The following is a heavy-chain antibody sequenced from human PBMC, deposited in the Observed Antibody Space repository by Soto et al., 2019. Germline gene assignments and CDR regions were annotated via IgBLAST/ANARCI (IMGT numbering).Heavy chain of an antibody. V-gene: IGHV3-33*01. J-gene: IGHJ4*02. Sequence: GSLRLSCAASGFTLSSYGMHWVRQAPGKGLEWVAVIWYDVSNKYYADSVKGRFTISRDNSKNTLYLQMNSLRAEDTAVYYCARYYYDSSGYYPFDYWGQGTLVTVSS. CDR1: GFTLSSYG. CDR3: ARYYYDSSGYYPFDY. CDR2: IWYDVSNK. D-gene: IGHD3-22*01.